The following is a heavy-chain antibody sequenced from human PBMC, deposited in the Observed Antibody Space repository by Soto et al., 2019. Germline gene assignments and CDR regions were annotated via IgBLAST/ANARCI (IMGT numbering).Heavy chain of an antibody. J-gene: IGHJ1*01. Sequence: QTGGSLRLYCALSGFDSSYYWIQWFRQSPGKGLEWVSRIDPDGTTTNYADSVKGRFSVSRDNAKKTIYLQMNSLTADDTALYYCARGPRPSSAGTGAYWGQGTLVTVSS. D-gene: IGHD1-1*01. CDR1: GFDSSYYW. V-gene: IGHV3-74*01. CDR3: ARGPRPSSAGTGAY. CDR2: IDPDGTTT.